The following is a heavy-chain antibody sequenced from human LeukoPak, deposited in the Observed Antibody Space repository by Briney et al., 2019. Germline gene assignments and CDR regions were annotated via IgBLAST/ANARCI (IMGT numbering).Heavy chain of an antibody. V-gene: IGHV1-69*05. CDR3: ASARGSGSNTDY. CDR2: IIPIFGTA. D-gene: IGHD3-10*01. J-gene: IGHJ4*02. CDR1: GGTFSSYA. Sequence: SVKVPCKAFGGTFSSYAISWVRQAPGQGLEWMGGIIPIFGTANYAQKFQGRVTITTDESTSTAYMELSSLRSEDTAVYYCASARGSGSNTDYWGQGTLVTVSS.